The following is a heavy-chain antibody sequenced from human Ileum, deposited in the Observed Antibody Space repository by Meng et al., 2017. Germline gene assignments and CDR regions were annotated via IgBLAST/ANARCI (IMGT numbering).Heavy chain of an antibody. D-gene: IGHD4-17*01. CDR1: GGSISISNW. CDR3: VRRAGLRQAFDY. CDR2: IYHTGGT. J-gene: IGHJ4*02. V-gene: IGHV4-4*02. Sequence: QVQLQESGPGLVKPSGTLPLTCAVSGGSISISNWWTWVRQPPGKGLEWIGEIYHTGGTNYNPSLKSRVTTSVDTSKNQFSLKLSSVTAADTAVYYCVRRAGLRQAFDYWGQGTLVTVSS.